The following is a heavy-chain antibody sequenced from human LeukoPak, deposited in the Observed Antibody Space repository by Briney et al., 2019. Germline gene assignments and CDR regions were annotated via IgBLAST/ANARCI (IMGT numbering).Heavy chain of an antibody. CDR2: IYYSGST. Sequence: SETLSLTCTVSGGSISSGGYYWSWIRQHPRKGLEWIGYIYYSGSTYYNPSLKSRVTISVDTSKNQFSLKLSSVTAADTAVYYCARSANRRAGYYYYGMDVWGQGTTVTVSS. D-gene: IGHD1-14*01. V-gene: IGHV4-31*03. CDR3: ARSANRRAGYYYYGMDV. CDR1: GGSISSGGYY. J-gene: IGHJ6*02.